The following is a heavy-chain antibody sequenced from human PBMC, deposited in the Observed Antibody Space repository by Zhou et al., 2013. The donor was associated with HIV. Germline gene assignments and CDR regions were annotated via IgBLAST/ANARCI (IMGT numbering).Heavy chain of an antibody. Sequence: QVQLEQSGDEVKKPGASVKVSCKVSEYTLSEASLHWVRQAPGKGLEWMGGFDHADGETVYAQKFQGRLTLTEDESTDIAYMELTSLTSEDTAVYYCATLIYRGTFLGDYWGQGTLVTVSS. J-gene: IGHJ4*02. CDR2: FDHADGET. V-gene: IGHV1-24*01. D-gene: IGHD1-26*01. CDR1: EYTLSEAS. CDR3: ATLIYRGTFLGDY.